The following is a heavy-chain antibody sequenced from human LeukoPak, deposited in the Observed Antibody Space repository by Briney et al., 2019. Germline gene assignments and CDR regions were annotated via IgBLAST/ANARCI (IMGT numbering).Heavy chain of an antibody. D-gene: IGHD2-2*01. J-gene: IGHJ5*02. CDR3: ARHIWQSTTRFWFDP. CDR2: IYYSGAT. CDR1: GGSLSIVTNY. Sequence: SETLSPTRTVSGGSLSIVTNYWGWIRQTPGKGLEWIGTIYYSGATYYNPSLKSRVTISVDPSKNQFSLKVSSVIAADTALYYCARHIWQSTTRFWFDPLGQ. V-gene: IGHV4-39*01.